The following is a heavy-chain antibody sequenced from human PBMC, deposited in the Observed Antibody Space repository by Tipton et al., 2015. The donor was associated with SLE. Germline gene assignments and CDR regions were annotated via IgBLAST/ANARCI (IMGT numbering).Heavy chain of an antibody. CDR1: GGSFSGYY. CDR3: ARGRAFVQGGFDY. Sequence: GLVKPSETLSLTCAVYGGSFSGYYWSWIRQSPGKGLEWIGDIHHSGSTNYNPSLKSRVTIEVDTSKNQFSLKLNSVTAADTAVFYCARGRAFVQGGFDYWGQGTLVTVSS. V-gene: IGHV4-34*01. J-gene: IGHJ4*02. D-gene: IGHD6-6*01. CDR2: IHHSGST.